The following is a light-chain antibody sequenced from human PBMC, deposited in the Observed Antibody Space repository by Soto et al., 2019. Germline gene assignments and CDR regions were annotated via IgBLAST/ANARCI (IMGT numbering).Light chain of an antibody. CDR2: TAS. J-gene: IGKJ5*01. V-gene: IGKV1-9*01. CDR3: QQLKAYAIT. CDR1: QGINSY. Sequence: DIQLTQSPSFLSASVGDTVTITCRASQGINSYLAWYQQKPGKAPNFLIYTASTLQSGVPSRFSGSGSGTEFPLTISSLQPEDFATYYCQQLKAYAITFGQGTRLEIK.